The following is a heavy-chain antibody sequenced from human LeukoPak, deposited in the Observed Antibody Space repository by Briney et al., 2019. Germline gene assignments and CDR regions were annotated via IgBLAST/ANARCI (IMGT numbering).Heavy chain of an antibody. D-gene: IGHD3-3*01. Sequence: SETLSLTCTVSGGSISSYYWSWIRQPPGKGLEWIGYIYYSRSTNYNPSLKSRVTISVDTSKNQFSLKLSSVTAADTAVYYCARTYYDFWSGPYGMDVWGQGTTVTVSS. CDR2: IYYSRST. J-gene: IGHJ6*02. CDR1: GGSISSYY. V-gene: IGHV4-59*01. CDR3: ARTYYDFWSGPYGMDV.